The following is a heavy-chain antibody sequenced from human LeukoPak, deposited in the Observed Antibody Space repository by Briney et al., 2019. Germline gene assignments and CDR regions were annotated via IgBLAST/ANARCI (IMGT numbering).Heavy chain of an antibody. CDR2: IYYSGIT. CDR1: GGSISSSSYY. D-gene: IGHD3-16*02. V-gene: IGHV4-39*01. CDR3: ASFYDYIWGSYRTDAFDI. Sequence: KASETLSLTCTVSGGSISSSSYYWGWIRQPPGKMLEWIGCIYYSGITYYNPSLNSRVTISVDTSKNQFSLKLSSVTAADTAVYYCASFYDYIWGSYRTDAFDIWGQGTMVTVSS. J-gene: IGHJ3*02.